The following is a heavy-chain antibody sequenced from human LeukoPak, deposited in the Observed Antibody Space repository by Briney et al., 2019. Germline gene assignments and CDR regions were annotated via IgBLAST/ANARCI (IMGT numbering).Heavy chain of an antibody. Sequence: PGGSLRLSCAASGFTFSSYAMHWVRQAPGKGLEWVAVISYDGSNKYYADSVKGRFTISRDNSKNTLYLQMNSLRAEDTAVYYCAKGLSGGGQRGYFDYWGKGPLVTVSS. CDR1: GFTFSSYA. V-gene: IGHV3-30-3*01. CDR2: ISYDGSNK. CDR3: AKGLSGGGQRGYFDY. J-gene: IGHJ4*02. D-gene: IGHD3-10*01.